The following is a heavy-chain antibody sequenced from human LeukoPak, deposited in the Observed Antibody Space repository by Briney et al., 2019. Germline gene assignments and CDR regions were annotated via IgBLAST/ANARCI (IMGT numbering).Heavy chain of an antibody. CDR3: ARVRYCSGGSCYGNWYDP. J-gene: IGHJ5*02. Sequence: GGSLRLSCAASGFIFSSYEMNWVRQAPGKGLEWVSYISSSGRSINYADSVRGRFTISRDNGKNSLYLQMNSLRAEDTAVYYCARVRYCSGGSCYGNWYDPWGQGTLVTVSS. D-gene: IGHD2-15*01. CDR1: GFIFSSYE. V-gene: IGHV3-48*03. CDR2: ISSSGRSI.